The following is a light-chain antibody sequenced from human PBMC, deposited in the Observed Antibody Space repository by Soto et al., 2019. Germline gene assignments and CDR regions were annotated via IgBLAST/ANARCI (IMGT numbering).Light chain of an antibody. V-gene: IGKV3-15*01. CDR3: QQYNNWPPIT. J-gene: IGKJ5*01. CDR2: GAS. CDR1: QSVRSN. Sequence: EIVMTQSPATMSVSRGESATLSCRASQSVRSNLAWYQQKPGQAPRLLIYGASTRATGIPARFSGSGSGTEFTLTVSSLQSEDFAVYYCQQYNNWPPITFGQGTRLEIK.